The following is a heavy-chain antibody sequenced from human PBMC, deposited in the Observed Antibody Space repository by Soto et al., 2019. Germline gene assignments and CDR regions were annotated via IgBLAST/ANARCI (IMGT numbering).Heavy chain of an antibody. J-gene: IGHJ4*02. V-gene: IGHV1-18*01. CDR3: ARDPPRIAVAGTEEDY. D-gene: IGHD6-19*01. Sequence: QVQLVQSGAEVTKPGASVKVSCKASGYTFTSYGISWVRQAPGQGLEWMGWISAYNGNTNYAQKLQGRVTMTTDTSTSTAYMELRSLRSDDTSVYYCARDPPRIAVAGTEEDYWGQGTLVTVSS. CDR1: GYTFTSYG. CDR2: ISAYNGNT.